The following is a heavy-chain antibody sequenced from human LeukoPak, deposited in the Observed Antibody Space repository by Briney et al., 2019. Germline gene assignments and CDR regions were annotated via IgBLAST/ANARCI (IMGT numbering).Heavy chain of an antibody. CDR3: TRVFGGYDVSDY. J-gene: IGHJ4*02. CDR2: IKKDGSQK. Sequence: GGSLRLSCAASGFTFSSFWMSWVRQAPGKGLEWVANIKKDGSQKYYADSVEGRFTISRDNAKNSLYIQMDSLRVDDTAVYYCTRVFGGYDVSDYWGQGTLVTVSS. CDR1: GFTFSSFW. V-gene: IGHV3-7*05. D-gene: IGHD3-3*01.